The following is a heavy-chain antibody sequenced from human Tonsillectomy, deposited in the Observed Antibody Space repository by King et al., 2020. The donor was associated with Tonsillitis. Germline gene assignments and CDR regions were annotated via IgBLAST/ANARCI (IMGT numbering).Heavy chain of an antibody. J-gene: IGHJ5*02. D-gene: IGHD3-3*01. Sequence: QLQESGPGLVKPSETLSLTCTVSGGSISSYYWSWIRQPPGKGLEWIGYIYYSGSTNYNPSLKSRVTISVDTSKNQFSLKLSSVTAADTAVYYCARVKSGCYTAQLGFDPWGQGTLVTVSS. CDR3: ARVKSGCYTAQLGFDP. CDR1: GGSISSYY. V-gene: IGHV4-59*01. CDR2: IYYSGST.